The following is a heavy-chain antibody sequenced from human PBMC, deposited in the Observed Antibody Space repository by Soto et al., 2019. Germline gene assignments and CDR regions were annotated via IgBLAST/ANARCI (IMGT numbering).Heavy chain of an antibody. CDR2: IIPIFGTA. V-gene: IGHV1-69*01. CDR1: GGTFSSYA. Sequence: QVQLVQSGAEVKKPGSSVKVSCKASGGTFSSYAISWVRQTPGQGLEWMGGIIPIFGTANYAQKFQGRVTITADESTSTAYMELSSLRSEDTAMYYCARESPPPSGSYGGGYWGQGTLVTVSS. CDR3: ARESPPPSGSYGGGY. D-gene: IGHD1-26*01. J-gene: IGHJ4*02.